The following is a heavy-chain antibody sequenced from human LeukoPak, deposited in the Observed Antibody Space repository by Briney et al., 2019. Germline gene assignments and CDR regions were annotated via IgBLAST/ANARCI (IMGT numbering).Heavy chain of an antibody. CDR2: ISAYNGNT. Sequence: ASVKVSCKASGYTFTSYGISWVRQAPGQGLEWMGWISAYNGNTNYAQKLQGRVTMTTDTSTSTAYMELRSLRSDDTAVYYCAINPTPYYDSSGFLDYWGQGTLVTVSS. CDR1: GYTFTSYG. CDR3: AINPTPYYDSSGFLDY. J-gene: IGHJ4*02. D-gene: IGHD3-22*01. V-gene: IGHV1-18*01.